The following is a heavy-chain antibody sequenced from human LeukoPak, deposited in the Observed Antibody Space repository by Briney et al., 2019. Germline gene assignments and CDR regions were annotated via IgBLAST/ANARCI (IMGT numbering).Heavy chain of an antibody. D-gene: IGHD4-17*01. CDR2: ISSPGTTI. CDR1: GFRFRDYY. V-gene: IGHV3-11*04. CDR3: ATAVTRRRLEWNFDL. Sequence: PGGSLRLSCAASGFRFRDYYMSWIRQAPGKGLEWTSYISSPGTTIYYVDSVKGRFTISRDNAKNSLSLQMDSLRAEDTAVYYCATAVTRRRLEWNFDLWGRGTLVTVSS. J-gene: IGHJ2*01.